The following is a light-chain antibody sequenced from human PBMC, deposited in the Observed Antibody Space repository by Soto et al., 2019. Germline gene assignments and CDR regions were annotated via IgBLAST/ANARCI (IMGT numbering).Light chain of an antibody. CDR3: QQSYRDFPFT. Sequence: DIQMTQSPSSLSASVGDRVTITCRASQKIKSYLNWYQQTPGKAPKLLIYGPSTLQSGVPSRFSGSESGTDFILTITSLQPEDFATYYCQQSYRDFPFTFGPGTKVDIK. CDR2: GPS. V-gene: IGKV1-39*01. CDR1: QKIKSY. J-gene: IGKJ3*01.